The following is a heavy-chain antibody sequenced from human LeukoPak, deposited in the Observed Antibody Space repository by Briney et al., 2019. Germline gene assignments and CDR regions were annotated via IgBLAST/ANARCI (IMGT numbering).Heavy chain of an antibody. CDR1: GFTVSSNY. CDR2: INDDGTYT. V-gene: IGHV3-74*01. CDR3: GREIQAPGKTLEY. Sequence: PGGSLRLSCAASGFTVSSNYMSWVRQAPGKGLVWVSRINDDGTYTVYADSVKGRFTISRDNAKNTLYLQMNSLRGEDTAVYYCGREIQAPGKTLEYWGQGTLVTVSS. J-gene: IGHJ4*02.